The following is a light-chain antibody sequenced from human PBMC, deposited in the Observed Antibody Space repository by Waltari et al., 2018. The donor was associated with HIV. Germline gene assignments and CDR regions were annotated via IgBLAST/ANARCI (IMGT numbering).Light chain of an antibody. V-gene: IGKV4-1*01. CDR1: QNLFYHSKHKNY. CDR2: WAS. Sequence: DIVMTQSPDSLAVSLCERATITFKSSQNLFYHSKHKNYLAWYQHKPGQPPKLLINWASTRKSGVPDRFSGSGSGTDFILTINSLQPEDVAVYYCQQYYNLHTFGPGTKVEIK. CDR3: QQYYNLHT. J-gene: IGKJ3*01.